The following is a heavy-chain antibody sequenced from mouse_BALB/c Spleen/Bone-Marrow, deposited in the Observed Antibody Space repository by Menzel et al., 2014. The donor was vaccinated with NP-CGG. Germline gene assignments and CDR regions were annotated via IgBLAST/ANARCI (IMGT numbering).Heavy chain of an antibody. CDR1: GFNIKDTY. CDR2: IDPANGNT. V-gene: IGHV14-3*02. CDR3: ARGGTTATWYFDV. J-gene: IGHJ1*01. Sequence: VQLQQSGAELVKPGASVKLSCTASGFNIKDTYMHWVKQRPEQGLEWIGRIDPANGNTKYAPKFQGKATITADTSSNTAFLQLSSLTSEDTAVYYCARGGTTATWYFDVWGAGTTVTVSS. D-gene: IGHD1-2*01.